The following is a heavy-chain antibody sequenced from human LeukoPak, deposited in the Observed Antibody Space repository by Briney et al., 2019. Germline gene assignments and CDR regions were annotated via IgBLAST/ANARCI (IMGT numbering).Heavy chain of an antibody. D-gene: IGHD3-22*01. J-gene: IGHJ4*02. CDR2: INPNSGGT. Sequence: VASVKVSCKASGYXFTGYYIHWVRQAPGQGLEWMGWINPNSGGTHYAQTFQGRVTMTRDTSITTAYMELSSLRSDDTAVYYCAKAVKVDDASGYYGVFDYWGQGTLVTVSS. V-gene: IGHV1-2*02. CDR1: GYXFTGYY. CDR3: AKAVKVDDASGYYGVFDY.